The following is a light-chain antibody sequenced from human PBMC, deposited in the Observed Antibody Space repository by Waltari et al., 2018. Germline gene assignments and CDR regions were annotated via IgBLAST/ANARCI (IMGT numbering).Light chain of an antibody. V-gene: IGLV1-40*01. J-gene: IGLJ3*02. Sequence: QSVLTQQPSVSGAPGQRVTIACTGSGSNIGAGYDVTWYQQVPRAAPKLLIYGSSSRPLGVPDRFFGSTSGTSASLAIIGLQAEDEADYYCQSYDITLRVVFGGGTKLTVL. CDR2: GSS. CDR3: QSYDITLRVV. CDR1: GSNIGAGYD.